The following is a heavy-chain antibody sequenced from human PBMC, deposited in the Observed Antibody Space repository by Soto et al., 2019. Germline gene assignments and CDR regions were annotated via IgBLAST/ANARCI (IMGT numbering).Heavy chain of an antibody. CDR3: ARDRSRSIAAAGISWFDP. V-gene: IGHV6-1*01. CDR1: GDSVSSNIAA. CDR2: TYYRSKWYN. Sequence: SQTLSLTCAISGDSVSSNIAAWNWIRQSPSRGLEWLGRTYYRSKWYNDYAVSVKSRITINPDTSKNQFSLQLNSVTPEDTAVYYCARDRSRSIAAAGISWFDPWGQGTLVTVSS. J-gene: IGHJ5*02. D-gene: IGHD6-13*01.